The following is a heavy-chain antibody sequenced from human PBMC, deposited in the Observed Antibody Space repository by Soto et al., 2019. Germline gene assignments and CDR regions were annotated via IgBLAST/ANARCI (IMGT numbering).Heavy chain of an antibody. CDR2: MNPNSGNT. CDR3: ARRIAARLGSYYYSYYMDV. D-gene: IGHD6-6*01. V-gene: IGHV1-8*01. CDR1: GYTFTSYD. J-gene: IGHJ6*03. Sequence: QVRLVQSGAEVKKPGASVTVSCKASGYTFTSYDINWVRQATGHGLECMGWMNPNSGNTGYAQKFQGRVTMTRNTSISTADMERSSLRSEDTAVYYCARRIAARLGSYYYSYYMDVWGKGTTVTVSS.